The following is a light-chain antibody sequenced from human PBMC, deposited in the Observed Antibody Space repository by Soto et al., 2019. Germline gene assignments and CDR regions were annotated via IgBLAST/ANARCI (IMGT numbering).Light chain of an antibody. CDR1: SNDLGTYNL. Sequence: QSALTQPASVSGSPGQSITISCTGTSNDLGTYNLVSWFQKLPGKAPKLIIYEASKRPSRVSNRFSGSKSGTTASLTISGLQAEDEADYYCCSYAGTGTSWVVFGGGTKLTVL. J-gene: IGLJ2*01. CDR3: CSYAGTGTSWVV. CDR2: EAS. V-gene: IGLV2-23*01.